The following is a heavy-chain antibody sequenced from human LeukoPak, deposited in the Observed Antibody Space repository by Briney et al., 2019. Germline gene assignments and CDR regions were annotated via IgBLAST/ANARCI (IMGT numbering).Heavy chain of an antibody. CDR3: AREDPQTTVPEGMDV. Sequence: RTSETLSLTCTVSGGSISYYYWSWIRQSPGKGLEWIGYIYYSGTTNYNPSHKSRVTISVDTSKNQFSLQLRSVTAADTAVYYCAREDPQTTVPEGMDVWGQGTTVTVSS. CDR2: IYYSGTT. CDR1: GGSISYYY. V-gene: IGHV4-59*01. D-gene: IGHD4-17*01. J-gene: IGHJ6*02.